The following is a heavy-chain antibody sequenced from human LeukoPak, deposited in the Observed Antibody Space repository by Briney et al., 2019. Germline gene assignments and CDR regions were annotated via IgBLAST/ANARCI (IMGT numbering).Heavy chain of an antibody. D-gene: IGHD3-22*01. CDR3: ARVLGGYYGYYYYYMDV. CDR2: IYYSGST. CDR1: GGSINSYY. Sequence: SETLSLTCTVSGGSINSYYWSWIRQPPGKGLEWIGYIYYSGSTNYNPSLKSRVTISVDTSKNQFSLKLSSVTAADTAVYYCARVLGGYYGYYYYYMDVWGKGTTVTVSS. J-gene: IGHJ6*03. V-gene: IGHV4-59*01.